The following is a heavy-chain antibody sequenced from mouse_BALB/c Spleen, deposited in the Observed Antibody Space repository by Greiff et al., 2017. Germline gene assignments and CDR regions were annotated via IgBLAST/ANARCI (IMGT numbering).Heavy chain of an antibody. J-gene: IGHJ2*01. CDR3: AIHDSSGYFPY. D-gene: IGHD3-2*01. CDR1: GFTFSSFG. V-gene: IGHV5-17*02. Sequence: EVKVVESGGGLVQPGGSRKLSCAASGFTFSSFGMHWVRQAPEKGLEWVAYISSGSSTIYYADTVKGRFTISRDNPKNTLFLQMTSLRSEDTAMYYCAIHDSSGYFPYWGQGTTLTVSS. CDR2: ISSGSSTI.